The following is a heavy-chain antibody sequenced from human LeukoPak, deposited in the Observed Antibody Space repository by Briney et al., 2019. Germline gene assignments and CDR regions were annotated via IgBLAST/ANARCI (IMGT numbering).Heavy chain of an antibody. CDR1: GFSFTAYW. CDR2: IKQDGSQK. Sequence: PGGSQRLSCAASGFSFTAYWMSWVRQAPGKGLEWVDNIKQDGSQKDYVDSVEGRFTISRDNSKNTLYLQMNSLRAEDTAVYYWAKEKRTGASYWYFDLWGRGTLVTVSS. V-gene: IGHV3-7*03. CDR3: AKEKRTGASYWYFDL. D-gene: IGHD3/OR15-3a*01. J-gene: IGHJ2*01.